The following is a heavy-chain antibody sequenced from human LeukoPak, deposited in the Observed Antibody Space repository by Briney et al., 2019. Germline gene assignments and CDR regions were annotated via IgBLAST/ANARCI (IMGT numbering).Heavy chain of an antibody. Sequence: SQTLSLTCAISGDXVSXNSAXXNXXXXXXXXGXEWLGRTYYRSKWYNDYAVSVKSRITINPDTSKNQFSLKLNSVTAADTAVYYCAGQESSNWDWGQGTLVTVSS. V-gene: IGHV6-1*01. J-gene: IGHJ4*02. CDR3: AGQESSNWD. D-gene: IGHD6-13*01. CDR1: GDXVSXNSAX. CDR2: TYYRSKWYN.